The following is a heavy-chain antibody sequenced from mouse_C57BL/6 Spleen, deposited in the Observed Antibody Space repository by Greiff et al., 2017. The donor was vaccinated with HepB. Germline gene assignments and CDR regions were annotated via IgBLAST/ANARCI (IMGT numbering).Heavy chain of an antibody. CDR1: GFTFSDYG. D-gene: IGHD1-1*01. J-gene: IGHJ2*01. CDR2: ISSGSSTI. V-gene: IGHV5-17*01. CDR3: ARKRYYGSRHYFDY. Sequence: EVQGVESGGGLVKPGGSLKLSCAASGFTFSDYGMHWVRQAPEKGLEWVAYISSGSSTIYYADTVKGRFTISRDNAKNTLFLQMTSLRSEDTAMYYCARKRYYGSRHYFDYWGQGTTLTVSS.